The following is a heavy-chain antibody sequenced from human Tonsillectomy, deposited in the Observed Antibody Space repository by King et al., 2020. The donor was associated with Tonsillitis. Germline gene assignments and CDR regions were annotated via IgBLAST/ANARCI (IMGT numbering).Heavy chain of an antibody. CDR2: ISSSITTI. CDR1: GFMFSDYS. Sequence: VQLVESGGGLVQPGGSLRVSCEASGFMFSDYSMHWLRQAPGKGPELVSYISSSITTIYHADSVKGRFTVSRDNVKNTGYLQMNSHRDQDTAMFYCGRVEDRYRSDAGTWFDLWGQGTLVIVSS. D-gene: IGHD5-24*01. V-gene: IGHV3-48*02. CDR3: GRVEDRYRSDAGTWFDL. J-gene: IGHJ5*02.